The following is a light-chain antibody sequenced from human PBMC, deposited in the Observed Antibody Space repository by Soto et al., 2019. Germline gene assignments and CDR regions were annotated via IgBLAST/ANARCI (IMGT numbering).Light chain of an antibody. CDR3: QQSYSTPLT. Sequence: DIHMTQSPSTLSASVGDRVTITLRANQSISSYLNWYQQKPGKAPKLLIYAASSLQSGVPSRFSGSGSGTDFTLTISSLQPEDFATYYCQQSYSTPLTFGPGTKVDIK. CDR2: AAS. CDR1: QSISSY. V-gene: IGKV1-39*01. J-gene: IGKJ3*01.